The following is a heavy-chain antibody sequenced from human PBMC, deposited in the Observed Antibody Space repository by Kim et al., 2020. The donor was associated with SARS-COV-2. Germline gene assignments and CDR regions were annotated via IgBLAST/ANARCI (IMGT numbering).Heavy chain of an antibody. J-gene: IGHJ4*02. CDR3: AKDMEGYDTAYYFDY. CDR2: ISGRSGSV. D-gene: IGHD5-12*01. V-gene: IGHV3-9*01. CDR1: GFTFDDYA. Sequence: GGSLRLSCAASGFTFDDYAMHWVRQVPGRGLEWVSGISGRSGSVSYAESVKGRFTISRDNAKKSLYLQMNDLRAEDTALYYCAKDMEGYDTAYYFDYWGQGTLVTVSS.